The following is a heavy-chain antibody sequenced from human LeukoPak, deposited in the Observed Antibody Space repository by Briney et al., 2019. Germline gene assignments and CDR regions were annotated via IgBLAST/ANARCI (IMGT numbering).Heavy chain of an antibody. CDR2: FYYSVST. J-gene: IGHJ4*02. CDR3: ARHGYSGSYFDY. CDR1: GGSISSYY. D-gene: IGHD1-26*01. V-gene: IGHV4-39*01. Sequence: PSETLSLTCTVSGGSISSYYWGWIRQPPGKGLEWVGSFYYSVSTYYNPSLKSRVTISVDTSKNQFSLKLSSVTAADTAVYYCARHGYSGSYFDYWGQGTLVTVSS.